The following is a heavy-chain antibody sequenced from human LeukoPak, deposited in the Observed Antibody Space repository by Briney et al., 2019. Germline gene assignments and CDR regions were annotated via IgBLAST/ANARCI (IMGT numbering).Heavy chain of an antibody. D-gene: IGHD3-3*01. Sequence: SETLSLTCAVSGGSISSSYWSWIRQPPGKGLEWIGYIYYSGSTNYNPSLKRRVTISLDTSKNQFSLKLSSVTAADTAVYYCARLNVLRFLEWFFDYWGQGTLVTVSS. CDR1: GGSISSSY. J-gene: IGHJ4*02. CDR2: IYYSGST. V-gene: IGHV4-59*08. CDR3: ARLNVLRFLEWFFDY.